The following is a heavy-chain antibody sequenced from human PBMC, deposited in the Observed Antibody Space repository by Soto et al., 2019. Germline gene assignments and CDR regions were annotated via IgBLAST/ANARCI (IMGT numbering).Heavy chain of an antibody. D-gene: IGHD3-9*01. CDR3: ARVGDPYDI. CDR2: IYHSGST. V-gene: IGHV4-30-4*01. Sequence: NPSETLSLTCTVSGGSISSGDYYWSWIRQPPGKGLEWIGYIYHSGSTFYNPSLKSRLTISVDTSKNQFSLKLTSVTAADTAAYYCARVGDPYDIWGQGTTVTVSS. CDR1: GGSISSGDYY. J-gene: IGHJ6*02.